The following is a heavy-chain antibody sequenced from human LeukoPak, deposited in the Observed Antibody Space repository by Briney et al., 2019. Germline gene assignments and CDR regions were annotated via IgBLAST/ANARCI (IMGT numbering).Heavy chain of an antibody. CDR2: MNPNSGGA. CDR3: ARPLDYGDYL. D-gene: IGHD4-17*01. Sequence: ASVKVSCKASGYTFTDYFMHWVRQAPGQGLEWMGWMNPNSGGANYAQKFQGRVTMTRDTSISTAYMELSRLRSDDTAVYYCARPLDYGDYLWGQGTLVTVSS. CDR1: GYTFTDYF. J-gene: IGHJ5*02. V-gene: IGHV1-2*02.